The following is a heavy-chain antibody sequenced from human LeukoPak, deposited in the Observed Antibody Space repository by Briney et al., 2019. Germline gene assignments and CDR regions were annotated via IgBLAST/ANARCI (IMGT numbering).Heavy chain of an antibody. CDR1: GYTFTSYY. D-gene: IGHD3-3*01. V-gene: IGHV1-46*01. J-gene: IGHJ5*02. CDR2: INPSGGST. Sequence: ASVKVSCKASGYTFTSYYMHWVRQAPGQGLEWMGIINPSGGSTSYAQKFQGRDTMTRDTSTSTVYMELSSLRSEDTAVYYCARDGGPSITIFGARLNWFDPWGQGTLVTVSS. CDR3: ARDGGPSITIFGARLNWFDP.